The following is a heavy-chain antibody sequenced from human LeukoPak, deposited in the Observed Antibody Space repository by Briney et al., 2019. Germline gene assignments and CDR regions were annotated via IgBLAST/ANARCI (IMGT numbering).Heavy chain of an antibody. CDR2: IRYDGSNK. J-gene: IGHJ4*02. V-gene: IGHV3-30*02. Sequence: GGSLRLSCAASGFTFSSYGMHWVRQAPGKGLEWVTFIRYDGSNKYYADSVKGRFTISRDNSKNTLYLQMNSLTAEDTAVFYCAKDGYTSSWTGGYFEYWGQGTLVTVSS. CDR1: GFTFSSYG. D-gene: IGHD6-13*01. CDR3: AKDGYTSSWTGGYFEY.